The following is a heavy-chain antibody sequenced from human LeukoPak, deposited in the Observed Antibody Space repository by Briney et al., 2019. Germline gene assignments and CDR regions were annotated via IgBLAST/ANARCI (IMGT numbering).Heavy chain of an antibody. CDR2: LSKSGNT. V-gene: IGHV4-59*01. J-gene: IGHJ4*02. CDR3: ARGHYGGNYPRWDY. D-gene: IGHD4-23*01. CDR1: GGSISSYY. Sequence: SETLSLTCTVSGGSISSYYWSWIRLPPGKGLEWIGYLSKSGNTNYSPSLKSRVTIFGDTSKNQFFLKLSSVTAADTAVYYCARGHYGGNYPRWDYWGQGTLVTVSS.